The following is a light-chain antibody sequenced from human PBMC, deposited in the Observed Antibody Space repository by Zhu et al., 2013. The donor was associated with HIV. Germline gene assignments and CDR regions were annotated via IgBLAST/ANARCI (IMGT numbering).Light chain of an antibody. CDR1: SSNIGAGYD. Sequence: QSVLTQPPSVSGAPGQRVTISCTGTSSNIGAGYDVQWYQQLPGTAPKLLIYDNNKRPSGIPDRFSGSKSGTSATLDITGLQTGDEADYYCGTWDSSLSAVVFGGGTKLTVL. V-gene: IGLV1-51*01. CDR2: DNN. J-gene: IGLJ2*01. CDR3: GTWDSSLSAVV.